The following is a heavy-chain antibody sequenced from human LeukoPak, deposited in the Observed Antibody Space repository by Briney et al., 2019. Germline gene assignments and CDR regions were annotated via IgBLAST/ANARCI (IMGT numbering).Heavy chain of an antibody. D-gene: IGHD6-13*01. J-gene: IGHJ4*02. CDR3: AKGGEQQLVRNYFDC. CDR2: IRGNGNNT. V-gene: IGHV3-23*01. Sequence: GGSLRLSCAASGFTFSSYAMSWVRQAPGKGLEWVSVIRGNGNNTYCADSVKGRFAISRDNSKNTLYLQMNSLRAEDTAIYYCAKGGEQQLVRNYFDCWGQGTLVTVSS. CDR1: GFTFSSYA.